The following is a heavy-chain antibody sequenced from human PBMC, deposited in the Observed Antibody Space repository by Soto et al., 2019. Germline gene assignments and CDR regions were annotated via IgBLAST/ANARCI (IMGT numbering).Heavy chain of an antibody. D-gene: IGHD2-2*01. J-gene: IGHJ4*02. V-gene: IGHV1-69*13. Sequence: SVKVSCKASGGTFSSYAISWVRQAPGQGLEWMGGIIPIFGTANYAQKFQGRVTITADESTSTAYMELSSLRVEDTAVYYCAREDSIIIPAVSDFWGQGTLVTVSS. CDR3: AREDSIIIPAVSDF. CDR1: GGTFSSYA. CDR2: IIPIFGTA.